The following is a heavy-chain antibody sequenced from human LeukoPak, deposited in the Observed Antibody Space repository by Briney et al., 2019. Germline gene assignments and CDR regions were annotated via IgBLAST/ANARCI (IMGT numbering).Heavy chain of an antibody. J-gene: IGHJ4*02. CDR3: ARDWSGSLDF. D-gene: IGHD1-26*01. CDR2: ITSDGRTT. V-gene: IGHV3-74*01. Sequence: GGSLRLSCAASGFTLSSFMMHWVRQAPGKGLVWVSHITSDGRTTRYADSVKGRFTISRDNAKNTLYLQMNSLRAEDTAVYYCARDWSGSLDFWGQGTLVNVSS. CDR1: GFTLSSFM.